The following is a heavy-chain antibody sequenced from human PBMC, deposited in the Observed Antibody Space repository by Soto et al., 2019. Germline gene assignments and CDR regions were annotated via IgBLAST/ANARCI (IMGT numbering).Heavy chain of an antibody. D-gene: IGHD2-15*01. V-gene: IGHV4-4*07. CDR2: IYPGGST. Sequence: QVKLQESGPGLVKPSETLSLTCTVSGGSISSYYWSWIRQSAGQGLEWIGRIYPGGSTNFNPSLKSRFTMSADTSKNQFSLRLTSVTAADTAVYYCARANVGPPGGGSWIMPFDFWGQGTLVTVSS. J-gene: IGHJ4*02. CDR1: GGSISSYY. CDR3: ARANVGPPGGGSWIMPFDF.